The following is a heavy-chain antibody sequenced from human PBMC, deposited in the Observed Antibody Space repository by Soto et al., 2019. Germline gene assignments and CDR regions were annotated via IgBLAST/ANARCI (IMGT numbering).Heavy chain of an antibody. Sequence: GGSLRLSCAASGFTFSSYWMHWVRQAPGKGLVWVSHINSDGSSTTYADSVKGRFTISRDNAKNTLYLQMNSLRAEDTAVYYCVRDDLRLGIDYWGLRTLVTVSS. CDR2: INSDGSST. V-gene: IGHV3-74*01. CDR1: GFTFSSYW. J-gene: IGHJ4*02. D-gene: IGHD1-26*01. CDR3: VRDDLRLGIDY.